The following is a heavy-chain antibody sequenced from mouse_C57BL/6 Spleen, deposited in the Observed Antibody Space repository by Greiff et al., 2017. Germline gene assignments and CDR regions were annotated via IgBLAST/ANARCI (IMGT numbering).Heavy chain of an antibody. Sequence: EVQLVQSGPELVKPGASVKISCKASGYSFTDYNMHWVKQSNGQSLEWIGVINPNYGTTSYNQKFKGKATVTVGPSSSTAYMQLNSLTSEDSAVYYSASPSDDRGFAYWGQGTLVTVSA. D-gene: IGHD6-1*01. CDR2: INPNYGTT. CDR1: GYSFTDYN. J-gene: IGHJ3*01. CDR3: ASPSDDRGFAY. V-gene: IGHV1-39*01.